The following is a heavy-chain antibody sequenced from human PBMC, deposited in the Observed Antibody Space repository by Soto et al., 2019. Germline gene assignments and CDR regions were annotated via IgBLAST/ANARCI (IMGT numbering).Heavy chain of an antibody. CDR2: INLNSGGT. J-gene: IGHJ3*02. CDR1: GYTFTGYY. CDR3: ARDQARDYYDSSGYSIVAFDI. D-gene: IGHD3-22*01. V-gene: IGHV1-2*02. Sequence: ASVKVSCKASGYTFTGYYMHWVRQAPGQGLEWMGWINLNSGGTNYAQKFQGRVTMTRDTSISTAYMELSRLRSDDTAVYYCARDQARDYYDSSGYSIVAFDIWGQGTMVTVSS.